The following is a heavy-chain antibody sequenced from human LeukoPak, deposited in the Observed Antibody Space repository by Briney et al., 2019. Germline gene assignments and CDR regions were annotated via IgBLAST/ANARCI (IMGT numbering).Heavy chain of an antibody. CDR2: INHSGST. CDR3: ARGRGDIVVVPAASTDY. V-gene: IGHV4-34*01. J-gene: IGHJ4*02. CDR1: GGSFSGYY. Sequence: SETLSLTCAVYGGSFSGYYWSWIRQPPGKGLEWIGEINHSGSTNYNPSLKSRVTISVDTSKNQFSLKLSSVTAADTAVYYCARGRGDIVVVPAASTDYWGQGTLVTVPS. D-gene: IGHD2-2*01.